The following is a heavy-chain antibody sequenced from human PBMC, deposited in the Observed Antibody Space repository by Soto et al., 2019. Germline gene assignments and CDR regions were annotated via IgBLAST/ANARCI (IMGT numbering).Heavy chain of an antibody. Sequence: GFSVKLACKGSGYTFSRYGVSCVRQTTGQGLAWMGWISAYNGNTNYAQKLQGRVAMTTDTSTSTAYMELRSLRSDDTAVYYCASGGIYYDSSGYYSDAFDIWGQGTMVSGSS. V-gene: IGHV1-18*01. CDR3: ASGGIYYDSSGYYSDAFDI. CDR1: GYTFSRYG. J-gene: IGHJ3*02. D-gene: IGHD3-22*01. CDR2: ISAYNGNT.